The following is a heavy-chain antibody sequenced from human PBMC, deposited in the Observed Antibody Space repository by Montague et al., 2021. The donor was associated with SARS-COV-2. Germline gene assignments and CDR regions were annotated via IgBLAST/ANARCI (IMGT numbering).Heavy chain of an antibody. CDR2: IYYGGST. Sequence: SETLSLTCTVSGGSISSYYWSWIRQPPGKGLEWIGYIYYGGSTNYNPSLKSRVTISVDTSKNQFSLKLSSVTAADTAVYYCARGRRRSITIFGVVIIDAFDIWGQGTMVTVSS. J-gene: IGHJ3*02. CDR1: GGSISSYY. CDR3: ARGRRRSITIFGVVIIDAFDI. D-gene: IGHD3-3*01. V-gene: IGHV4-59*01.